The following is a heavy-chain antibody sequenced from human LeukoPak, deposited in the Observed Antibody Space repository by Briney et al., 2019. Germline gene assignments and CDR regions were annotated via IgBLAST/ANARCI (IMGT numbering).Heavy chain of an antibody. CDR1: GGSISSYY. J-gene: IGHJ5*02. CDR3: ARDRPAIAAAGKWFDP. D-gene: IGHD6-13*01. Sequence: PSETLSLTCTVSGGSISSYYWSWIRQPAGKGLEWIGRIYTSGTTNYNPSLKSRVTMSVDTSKNQFSLKLTSGTAADTAVYYCARDRPAIAAAGKWFDPWGQGTLVTVFS. CDR2: IYTSGTT. V-gene: IGHV4-4*07.